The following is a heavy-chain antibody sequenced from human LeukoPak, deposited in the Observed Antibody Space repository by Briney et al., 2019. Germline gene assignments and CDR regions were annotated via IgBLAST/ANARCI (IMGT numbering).Heavy chain of an antibody. V-gene: IGHV4-4*02. CDR3: ARCWSGYYSV. Sequence: PSETLSLTCAVSGGSISSSNWWSWVRQPPGKGLEWIGEINHSGSTNYNPSLKSRVTISVDTSKNQFSLKLSSVTAADTAVYYCARCWSGYYSVWGQGTLVTVSS. J-gene: IGHJ4*02. D-gene: IGHD3-3*01. CDR1: GGSISSSNW. CDR2: INHSGST.